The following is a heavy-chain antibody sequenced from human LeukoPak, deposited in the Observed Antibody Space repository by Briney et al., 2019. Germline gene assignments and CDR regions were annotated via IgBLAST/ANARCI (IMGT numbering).Heavy chain of an antibody. V-gene: IGHV4-59*12. D-gene: IGHD1-26*01. CDR2: IYHSGST. Sequence: SETLSLTCTVSGGSISSYYWSWIRQPPGKGLEWIGYIYHSGSTYYNPSLKSRVTISVDRSKNQFSLKLSSVTAADTAVYYCARDQGGSYKTNDWFDPWGQGTLVTVSS. CDR1: GGSISSYY. CDR3: ARDQGGSYKTNDWFDP. J-gene: IGHJ5*02.